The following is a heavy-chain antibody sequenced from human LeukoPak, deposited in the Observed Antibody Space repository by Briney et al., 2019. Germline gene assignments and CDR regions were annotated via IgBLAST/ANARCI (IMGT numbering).Heavy chain of an antibody. D-gene: IGHD5-12*01. J-gene: IGHJ6*02. CDR3: ARESGGSTRGYSGYDRSYYYYGMDV. CDR2: ISSSGSTI. CDR1: GFTFSDYY. V-gene: IGHV3-11*01. Sequence: GGSLRLSCAASGFTFSDYYMSWIRQAPGKGLEWVSYISSSGSTIYYADSVKGRFTISRDNAKNSLYLQMNSLRAEDTAVYYCARESGGSTRGYSGYDRSYYYYGMDVWGQGTTVTVSS.